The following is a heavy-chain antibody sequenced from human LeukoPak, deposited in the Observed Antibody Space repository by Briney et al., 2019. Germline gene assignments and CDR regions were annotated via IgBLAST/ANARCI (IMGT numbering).Heavy chain of an antibody. CDR1: GGSFSGYY. Sequence: SETLSLTCAVYGGSFSGYYWSWIRQPPGKGLEWIGEINHSGSTNYNPSLKSRVTISVDTSKNQFSLKLSSVTAADTAVYYCARLGYCSSTSCYFDYYYGMDVWGQGTTVTVSS. CDR3: ARLGYCSSTSCYFDYYYGMDV. CDR2: INHSGST. D-gene: IGHD2-2*01. J-gene: IGHJ6*02. V-gene: IGHV4-34*01.